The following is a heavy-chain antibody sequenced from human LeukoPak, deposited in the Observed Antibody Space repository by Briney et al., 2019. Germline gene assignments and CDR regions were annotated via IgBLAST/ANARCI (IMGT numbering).Heavy chain of an antibody. CDR1: GFTFSSYA. V-gene: IGHV3-23*01. Sequence: GGSLRLSCAASGFTFSSYAMNWVRQAPGKGLEWVSSGHSDGTTYYADSVKGRFTISRDNSKNTLSLQMDSLRAEDTAVYYCAKGSRIAARPTIWFDSWGQGTLVTVSS. D-gene: IGHD6-6*01. CDR3: AKGSRIAARPTIWFDS. J-gene: IGHJ5*01. CDR2: SGHSDGTT.